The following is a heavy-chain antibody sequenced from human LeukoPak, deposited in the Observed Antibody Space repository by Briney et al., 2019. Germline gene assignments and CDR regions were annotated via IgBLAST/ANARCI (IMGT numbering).Heavy chain of an antibody. CDR2: IYYSGST. V-gene: IGHV4-39*01. D-gene: IGHD3-9*01. Sequence: SETLSLTCTVSGGSISSSSYYWGWIRQPPGKGLEWIGSIYYSGSTYYNPSLKSRVTISVDTSKNKFSLKLSSVTAADTAVYYCASNNLRYFDYRFYWGQGTLVTVSS. J-gene: IGHJ4*02. CDR1: GGSISSSSYY. CDR3: ASNNLRYFDYRFY.